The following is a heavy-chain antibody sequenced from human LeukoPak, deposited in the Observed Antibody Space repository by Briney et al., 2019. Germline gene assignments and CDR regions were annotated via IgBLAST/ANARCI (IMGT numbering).Heavy chain of an antibody. CDR1: GFTFSNSW. Sequence: GGSLRLSCAASGFTFSNSWMHWVRHAPGKGLVWVSRINDDGIITNYADSVKGRFTISRDNAKNTLYLQMNSLRAEDTAVYYCARDFYPWAPAAMVYWGQGTLVTVSS. CDR2: INDDGIIT. V-gene: IGHV3-74*01. CDR3: ARDFYPWAPAAMVY. J-gene: IGHJ4*02. D-gene: IGHD2-2*01.